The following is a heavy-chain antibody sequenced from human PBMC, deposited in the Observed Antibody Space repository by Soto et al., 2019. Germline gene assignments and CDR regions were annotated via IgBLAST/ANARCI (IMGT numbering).Heavy chain of an antibody. V-gene: IGHV1-69*13. D-gene: IGHD6-13*01. Sequence: PVKVSCKASGGTFSSYAISWVRQAPGQGLEWMGGIIPIFGTSSYAQKLQGRVTITADESTSTAYMELSSLRSEDTAVYYCAGGRLGIPTLCGIDVWGQGTTVRVSS. CDR3: AGGRLGIPTLCGIDV. J-gene: IGHJ6*02. CDR1: GGTFSSYA. CDR2: IIPIFGTS.